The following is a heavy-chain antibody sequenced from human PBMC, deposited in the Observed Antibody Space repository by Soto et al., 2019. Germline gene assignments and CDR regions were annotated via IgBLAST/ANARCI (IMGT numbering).Heavy chain of an antibody. V-gene: IGHV3-30-3*01. CDR3: ARAPTTVTTAYYFDY. Sequence: QVQLVESGGGVVQPGRSLRLSCAASGFTFSSYAMHWVRQAPGKGLEWVAVISYDGSNKYYAGSVKGRFTISRDNSKNTLYLQTNSLRAEDTAVYYCARAPTTVTTAYYFDYWGQGTLVTVSS. CDR2: ISYDGSNK. D-gene: IGHD4-17*01. J-gene: IGHJ4*02. CDR1: GFTFSSYA.